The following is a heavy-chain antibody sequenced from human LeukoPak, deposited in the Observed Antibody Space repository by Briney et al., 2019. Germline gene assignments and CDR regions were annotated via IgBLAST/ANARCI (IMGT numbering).Heavy chain of an antibody. CDR1: GGSISNYY. CDR2: IYYSGTT. D-gene: IGHD4/OR15-4a*01. J-gene: IGHJ3*02. CDR3: ARNGHIRVGLMVADALDI. Sequence: SETLSLTCTVSGGSISNYYWSWIRQPPGKGLEWIGYIYYSGTTDYSPSLKNRVTISVDTSRDQFSLSLRSVTAADTAVYYCARNGHIRVGLMVADALDIWGQGTMVTVSS. V-gene: IGHV4-59*01.